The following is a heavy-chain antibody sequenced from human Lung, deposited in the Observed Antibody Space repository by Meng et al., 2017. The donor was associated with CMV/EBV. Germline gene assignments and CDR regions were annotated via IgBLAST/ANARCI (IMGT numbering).Heavy chain of an antibody. J-gene: IGHJ4*02. D-gene: IGHD3-3*01. CDR1: GYTFTGYY. Sequence: ASVKVSCKASGYTFTGYYMHWVRQAPGQGLEWMGWINPNSGGTNYAQKFQGRVTMTRDTSISTAYMELSRLRSDDTAVYYCARDPPEDFWSGYYTTGTDYWGQGTXVTVS. V-gene: IGHV1-2*02. CDR2: INPNSGGT. CDR3: ARDPPEDFWSGYYTTGTDY.